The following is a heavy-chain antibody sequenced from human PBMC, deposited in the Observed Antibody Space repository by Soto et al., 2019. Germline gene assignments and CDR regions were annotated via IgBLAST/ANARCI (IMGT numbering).Heavy chain of an antibody. CDR3: AREYSSGRHKWFDP. CDR1: GGSISSYY. CDR2: IYYSGST. V-gene: IGHV4-59*01. J-gene: IGHJ5*02. D-gene: IGHD6-19*01. Sequence: SETLSLTCIVPGGSISSYYWSWIRQPPGKGLQWIGYIYYSGSTKYNPSLNSRVSISVDTSKNQFSLKLSSMTAADTAVYYCAREYSSGRHKWFDPWGQGTLVTVSS.